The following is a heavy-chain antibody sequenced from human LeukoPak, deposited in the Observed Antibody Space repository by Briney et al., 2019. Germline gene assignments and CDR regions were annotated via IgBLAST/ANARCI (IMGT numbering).Heavy chain of an antibody. D-gene: IGHD2-15*01. V-gene: IGHV4-34*01. Sequence: PSETLSLTCAVYGGSFSGYYWSWIRQPPGKGLEWIGEINHSGSTNYNPSLKSRVTISVDTSKNQFSLKLSSVAAADTAVYYCARLYCSGGSCYSRGDNWFDPWGQRTRVTLSS. J-gene: IGHJ5*02. CDR2: INHSGST. CDR1: GGSFSGYY. CDR3: ARLYCSGGSCYSRGDNWFDP.